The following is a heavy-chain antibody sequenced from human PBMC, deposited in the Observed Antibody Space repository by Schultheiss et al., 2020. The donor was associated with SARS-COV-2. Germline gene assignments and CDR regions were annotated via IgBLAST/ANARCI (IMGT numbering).Heavy chain of an antibody. Sequence: ASVKVSCKASGYTFTSYGISWVRQAPGQGLEWMGWISAYNGNTNYAQKLQGRVTMTTDTSTSTAYMELRSLRSDDTAVYYCAREGSHTVTTYYYYYYMVVCGNGSSFTVSS. CDR3: AREGSHTVTTYYYYYYMVV. D-gene: IGHD4-17*01. CDR1: GYTFTSYG. V-gene: IGHV1-18*01. J-gene: IGHJ6*03. CDR2: ISAYNGNT.